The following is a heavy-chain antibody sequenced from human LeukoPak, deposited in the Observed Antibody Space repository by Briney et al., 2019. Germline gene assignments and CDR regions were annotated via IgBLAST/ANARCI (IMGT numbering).Heavy chain of an antibody. CDR3: AKTIRGVGYYMDV. J-gene: IGHJ6*03. CDR1: GFTFSSYA. Sequence: GGSLRLSCAASGFTFSSYAMHWARQAPGKGLEYVSAISSNGGSTYYANSVKGRFTISRDNSKNTLYLQMGSLRAEDMAVYYCAKTIRGVGYYMDVWGKGTTVTVSS. D-gene: IGHD3-10*01. CDR2: ISSNGGST. V-gene: IGHV3-64*01.